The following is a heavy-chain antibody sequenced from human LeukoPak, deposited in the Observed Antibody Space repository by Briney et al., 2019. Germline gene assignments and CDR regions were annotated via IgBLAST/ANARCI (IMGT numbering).Heavy chain of an antibody. D-gene: IGHD1-7*01. CDR2: IYISET. V-gene: IGHV4-4*07. CDR3: ARMSGNYPFEY. J-gene: IGHJ4*02. Sequence: PSETLSLTCIVSGGSISTYYWGWLRQPAGKPLEWIGRIYISETHYNPSLKSRVTISVDTSKNQFSLNLSSVTAADTAVCYCARMSGNYPFEYWGQGTLVTISS. CDR1: GGSISTYY.